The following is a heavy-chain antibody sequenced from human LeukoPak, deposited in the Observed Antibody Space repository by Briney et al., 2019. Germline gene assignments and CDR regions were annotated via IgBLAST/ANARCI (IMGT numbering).Heavy chain of an antibody. CDR2: ISAYNGNT. CDR1: GYTLTELA. CDR3: ARTAFDI. Sequence: ASVKVSCKVSGYTLTELAMHWVRQAPGQGLEWMGWISAYNGNTNYAQKLQGRVTMTTDTSTSTAYMELRSLRSDDTAVYYCARTAFDIWGQGTMVTVSS. V-gene: IGHV1-18*01. J-gene: IGHJ3*02.